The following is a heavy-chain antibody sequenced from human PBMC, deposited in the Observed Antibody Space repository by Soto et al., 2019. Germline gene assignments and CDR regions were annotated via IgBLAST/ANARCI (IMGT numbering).Heavy chain of an antibody. V-gene: IGHV1-3*01. J-gene: IGHJ4*02. CDR2: INSGNGNT. Sequence: ASVKVSCKTSGYTLTNYVVDWVRQAPGQGLEWMGWINSGNGNTKYSEKFQGRVTITRDTSASTAYMELNSLTSEDTAVYYCARGLTIFGVVIGYWGQGTLVTVSS. CDR1: GYTLTNYV. CDR3: ARGLTIFGVVIGY. D-gene: IGHD3-3*01.